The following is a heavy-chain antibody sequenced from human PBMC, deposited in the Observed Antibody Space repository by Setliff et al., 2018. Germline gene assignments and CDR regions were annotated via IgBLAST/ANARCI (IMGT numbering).Heavy chain of an antibody. Sequence: GGSLRLSCMASGFTFSDYYMSWIRQAPGEGLEWVSYISLSGTTVYYADSVRGRFTISRDNAKNSLYLQMNSLRAEDSAVYYCARDGVFYAMDFWGQGTTVTVSS. CDR3: ARDGVFYAMDF. CDR1: GFTFSDYY. CDR2: ISLSGTTV. J-gene: IGHJ6*02. D-gene: IGHD3-10*01. V-gene: IGHV3-11*04.